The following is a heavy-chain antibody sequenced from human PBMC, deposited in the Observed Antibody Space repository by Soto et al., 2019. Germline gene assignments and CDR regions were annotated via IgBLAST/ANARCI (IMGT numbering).Heavy chain of an antibody. D-gene: IGHD2-8*01. CDR2: ISYDGSNK. CDR1: GFTFSSYG. V-gene: IGHV3-30*18. CDR3: AKVLMVYAESQWNSMDV. Sequence: GGSLRLSCAASGFTFSSYGMHWVRQAPGKGLEWVAVISYDGSNKYYADSVKGRFTISRDNSKNTLYLQMNSLRAEDTAVYYCAKVLMVYAESQWNSMDVWGKGTTVTVSS. J-gene: IGHJ6*04.